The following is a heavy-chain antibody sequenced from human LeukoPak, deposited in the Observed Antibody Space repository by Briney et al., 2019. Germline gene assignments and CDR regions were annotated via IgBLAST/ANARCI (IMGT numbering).Heavy chain of an antibody. CDR3: ARVHSTMVRGVISYNWFDP. Sequence: SVKVSCKASGGTFSSYAISWVRQAPGQGLEWMGGIIPIFGTANYAQKFQGRVTITTDESTSTAHMELSSLRSEDTAVYYCARVHSTMVRGVISYNWFDPWGQGTLVTVSS. CDR2: IIPIFGTA. V-gene: IGHV1-69*05. CDR1: GGTFSSYA. D-gene: IGHD3-10*01. J-gene: IGHJ5*02.